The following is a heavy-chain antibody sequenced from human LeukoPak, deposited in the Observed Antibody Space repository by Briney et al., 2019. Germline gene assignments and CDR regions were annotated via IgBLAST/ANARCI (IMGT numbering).Heavy chain of an antibody. J-gene: IGHJ6*02. CDR2: TYYRSKWYN. Sequence: PSQTLSLACAISGDSVSSNSAAWNWIRQSPSRGLEWLGRTYYRSKWYNEYAVSVRSRIAINPDTSKNQFSLQLNSVTPEDTAVYYCATWDLDVWGQGTTVIVSS. CDR1: GDSVSSNSAA. D-gene: IGHD1-26*01. V-gene: IGHV6-1*01. CDR3: ATWDLDV.